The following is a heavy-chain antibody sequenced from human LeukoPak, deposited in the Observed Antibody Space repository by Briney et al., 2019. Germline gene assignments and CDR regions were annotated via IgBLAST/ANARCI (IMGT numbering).Heavy chain of an antibody. D-gene: IGHD3-9*01. Sequence: GGSLRLSCAASGFTFSSYAMSWVRQAPGKGLEWVSAINGSGGSTYYADSVKGRFTISRDNSKNTLYLQMNSLRAEDTAVYYCARLGDILTGYSVDAFDIWGQGTMVTVSS. CDR1: GFTFSSYA. CDR2: INGSGGST. J-gene: IGHJ3*02. CDR3: ARLGDILTGYSVDAFDI. V-gene: IGHV3-23*01.